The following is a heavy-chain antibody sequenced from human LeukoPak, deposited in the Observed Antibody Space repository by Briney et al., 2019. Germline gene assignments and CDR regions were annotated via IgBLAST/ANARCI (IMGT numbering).Heavy chain of an antibody. CDR3: AGGQQLGPYYFDY. CDR2: ISYSGST. V-gene: IGHV4-61*01. Sequence: SETLSLTCTVSGGSISSSSYYWSWIRQPPGKGLEWIGYISYSGSTNYNPSLKSRVTISVDTSKNQFSLKLSSVTAADTAVYYCAGGQQLGPYYFDYWGQGTLVTVSS. D-gene: IGHD6-13*01. J-gene: IGHJ4*02. CDR1: GGSISSSSYY.